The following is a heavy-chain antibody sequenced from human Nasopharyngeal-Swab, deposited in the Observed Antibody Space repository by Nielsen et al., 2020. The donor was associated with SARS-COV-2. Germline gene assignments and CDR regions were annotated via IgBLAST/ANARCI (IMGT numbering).Heavy chain of an antibody. Sequence: SETLSLTCTVSGDSINSDDHYWGWIRQSPGKGLEWIGTIYHSGSAFYSQSLKSRVTISVDTSRNVFSLKLRSVTAADTAVYYCARHPYYYYSRGSYSPVTVDYWGQGTLVTVSS. CDR2: IYHSGSA. V-gene: IGHV4-39*01. J-gene: IGHJ4*02. D-gene: IGHD3-22*01. CDR3: ARHPYYYYSRGSYSPVTVDY. CDR1: GDSINSDDHY.